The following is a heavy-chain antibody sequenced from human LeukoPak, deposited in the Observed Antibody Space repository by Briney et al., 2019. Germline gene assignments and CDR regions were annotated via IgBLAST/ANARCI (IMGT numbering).Heavy chain of an antibody. D-gene: IGHD3-10*01. CDR1: GFTFRSYW. CDR2: INTDGSYT. Sequence: GGSLGLSCAASGFTFRSYWMHWVRQAPGKGLVWVSRINTDGSYTSYADSMKGRFTISRDNANNTLYLQMNSLRAEDTAVYYCARDIGYDSGSYFKYWGQGTLVTVSS. J-gene: IGHJ4*02. CDR3: ARDIGYDSGSYFKY. V-gene: IGHV3-74*01.